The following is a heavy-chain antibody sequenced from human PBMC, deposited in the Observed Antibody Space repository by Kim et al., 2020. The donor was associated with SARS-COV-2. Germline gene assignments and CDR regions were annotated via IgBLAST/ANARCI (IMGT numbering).Heavy chain of an antibody. Sequence: NYTPSLMSRVTMSVDTSRNEFSLNLRSVTDADTAVYFCARDTSGYTEFDYWGQGTLVTVSS. V-gene: IGHV4-4*06. CDR3: ARDTSGYTEFDY. D-gene: IGHD5-12*01. J-gene: IGHJ4*02.